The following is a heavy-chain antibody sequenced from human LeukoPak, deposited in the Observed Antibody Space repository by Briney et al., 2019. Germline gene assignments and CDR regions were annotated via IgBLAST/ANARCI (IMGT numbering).Heavy chain of an antibody. V-gene: IGHV4-30-2*01. CDR3: ARVSRVGPLYYFDY. J-gene: IGHJ4*02. Sequence: SQTLSLICAVSGGSISSGGYSWSWIRQPPGKGLEWIGYIYHSGSTYYNPSLKSRVTISVDRSKNQFSLKLSSVTAADTAVYYCARVSRVGPLYYFDYWGQGTLVTVSS. CDR1: GGSISSGGYS. CDR2: IYHSGST.